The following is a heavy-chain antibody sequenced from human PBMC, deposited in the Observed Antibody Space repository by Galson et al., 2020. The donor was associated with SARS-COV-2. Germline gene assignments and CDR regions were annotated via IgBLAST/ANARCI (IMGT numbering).Heavy chain of an antibody. Sequence: ASVTVSCKASGYTFTGYYMHWVRQAPAHGLEWMGWINPNNGATNYSQKFQGRVTMTRDTSISTAYMELSRLRSDDTAVYYCARDYDLRDYYYYGMDVWGQGTTVTVSS. CDR2: INPNNGAT. J-gene: IGHJ6*02. CDR1: GYTFTGYY. D-gene: IGHD3-3*01. V-gene: IGHV1-2*02. CDR3: ARDYDLRDYYYYGMDV.